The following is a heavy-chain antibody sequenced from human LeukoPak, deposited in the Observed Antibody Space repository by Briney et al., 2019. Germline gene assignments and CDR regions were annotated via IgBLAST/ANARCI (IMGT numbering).Heavy chain of an antibody. CDR3: ARDGRGYYYDSSGNHGYYYYMDV. CDR2: ISSSSSYI. V-gene: IGHV3-21*01. Sequence: GGSLRLSCAASGFTFSSYSMNWVRQAPGKGLEWVSSISSSSSYIYYADSVKGRFTISRDNAKNSLYLQMNSLRAEDTAVYYCARDGRGYYYDSSGNHGYYYYMDVWGKGTTVTVSS. J-gene: IGHJ6*03. CDR1: GFTFSSYS. D-gene: IGHD3-22*01.